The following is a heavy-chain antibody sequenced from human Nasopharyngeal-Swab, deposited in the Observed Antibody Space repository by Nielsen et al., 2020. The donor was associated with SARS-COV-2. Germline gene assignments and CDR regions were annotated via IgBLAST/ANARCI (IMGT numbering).Heavy chain of an antibody. D-gene: IGHD1-26*01. V-gene: IGHV3-15*01. CDR1: FFPFSNAW. J-gene: IGHJ4*02. CDR2: IKSKTDGGTT. CDR3: TTSGSYVRY. Sequence: GESLKIPCAASFFPFSNAWMSRVRQAPGKGLEWVGRIKSKTDGGTTDYAAPVKGRFTISRDDSKNTLYLQMNSLKTEDTAVYYCTTSGSYVRYWGQGTLVTVSS.